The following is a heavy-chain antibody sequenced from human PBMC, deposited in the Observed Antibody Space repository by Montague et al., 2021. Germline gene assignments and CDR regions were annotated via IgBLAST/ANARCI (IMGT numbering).Heavy chain of an antibody. V-gene: IGHV4-39*07. CDR1: GASITSNIYY. J-gene: IGHJ5*02. CDR2: KYYSGNS. D-gene: IGHD6-13*01. CDR3: ARVFSSWYVGWFDP. Sequence: SETLSLTCTVSGASITSNIYYWLWIRQSPGKGLEWFVSKYYSGNSFYQPSLKSRITMAVDTTKYQFSLKLIAVTAADTAIYYGARVFSSWYVGWFDPWGQGTLVTVSS.